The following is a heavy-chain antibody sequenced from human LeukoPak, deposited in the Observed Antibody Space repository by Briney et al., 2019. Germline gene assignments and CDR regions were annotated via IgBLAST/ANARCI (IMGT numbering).Heavy chain of an antibody. Sequence: SQTLSLTCTVSGGSISSGSYYWSWIRQPAGKGLEWIGRIYTSGSINYNPSLKSRVTISVDTSKNQFSLKLSSVTAADTAVYYCARNLVVPAAKDYYYYMDVWGKGTTVTVSS. CDR3: ARNLVVPAAKDYYYYMDV. CDR1: GGSISSGSYY. J-gene: IGHJ6*03. D-gene: IGHD2-2*01. V-gene: IGHV4-61*02. CDR2: IYTSGSI.